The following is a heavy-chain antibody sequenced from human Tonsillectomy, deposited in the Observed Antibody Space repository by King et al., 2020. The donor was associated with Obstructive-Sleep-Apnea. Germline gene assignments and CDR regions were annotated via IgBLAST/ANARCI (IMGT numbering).Heavy chain of an antibody. CDR1: GFTFDDYA. CDR3: AKGGIGYYGSGSYWDY. V-gene: IGHV3-9*01. Sequence: VQLVESGGGLVQPGRSLRLSCAASGFTFDDYAMHWVRQAPGKGLEWVSGISWNSGSIGYADSVKGRFTISRDNAKNSLYLQMNSLRAEDTALYYCAKGGIGYYGSGSYWDYWGQGTLVTVSS. D-gene: IGHD3-10*01. CDR2: ISWNSGSI. J-gene: IGHJ4*02.